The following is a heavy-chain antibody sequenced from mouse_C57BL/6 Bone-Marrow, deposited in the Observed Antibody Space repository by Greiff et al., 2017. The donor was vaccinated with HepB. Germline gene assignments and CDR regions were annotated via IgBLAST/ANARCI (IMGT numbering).Heavy chain of an antibody. CDR1: GYTFTSYG. D-gene: IGHD4-1*01. Sequence: VQLQQSGAELARPGASVKLSCKASGYTFTSYGISWVKQRTGQGLEWIGEIYPRSGNTYYNEKFKGKATLTADKSSSTAYMELRSLTSEDSAVYFCAINWTYAMDYWGQGTSVTVSS. V-gene: IGHV1-81*01. CDR3: AINWTYAMDY. J-gene: IGHJ4*01. CDR2: IYPRSGNT.